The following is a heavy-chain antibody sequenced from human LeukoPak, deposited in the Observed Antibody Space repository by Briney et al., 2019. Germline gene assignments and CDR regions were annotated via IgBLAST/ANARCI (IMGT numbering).Heavy chain of an antibody. CDR2: ISGSGGST. J-gene: IGHJ4*02. D-gene: IGHD3-10*01. V-gene: IGHV3-23*01. CDR3: ATHGSGSYRYYFDY. CDR1: GLTFSSNA. Sequence: GGSLRLSCAASGLTFSSNAMTWVRQAPGKGLEWVSTISGSGGSTYYADSVKGRFTISRDNSKNTLYLQMNSLRAEDTAVYYCATHGSGSYRYYFDYWGQGAQVTVSS.